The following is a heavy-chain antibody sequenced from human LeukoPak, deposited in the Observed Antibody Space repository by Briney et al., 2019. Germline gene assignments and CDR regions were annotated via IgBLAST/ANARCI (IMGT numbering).Heavy chain of an antibody. Sequence: PGGALRLSCADSGFXFSSYAISRVRQAPGKGLEWVSAISSSRSYIYYADSVKGRFTISRDNAKNTLYLQMNSLRAEDTAVYYCARGLAAAGTRGRYLVYWGQGTLVTDSS. V-gene: IGHV3-21*01. CDR3: ARGLAAAGTRGRYLVY. CDR1: GFXFSSYA. CDR2: ISSSRSYI. J-gene: IGHJ4*02. D-gene: IGHD6-13*01.